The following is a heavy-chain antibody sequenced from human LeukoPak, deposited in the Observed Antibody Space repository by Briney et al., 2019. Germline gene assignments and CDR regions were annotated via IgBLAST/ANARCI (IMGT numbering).Heavy chain of an antibody. CDR2: IIPIFGTA. D-gene: IGHD6-19*01. Sequence: SMQLTCNASLRNISSYAITGVRQASGEKLEWMGGIIPIFGTANYAQKFQGRVTITADESTSTAYMELSSLRSEDTAVYYCARSAYSSGWYAFDYWGQGTLVTVSS. CDR3: ARSAYSSGWYAFDY. J-gene: IGHJ4*02. CDR1: LRNISSYA. V-gene: IGHV1-69*01.